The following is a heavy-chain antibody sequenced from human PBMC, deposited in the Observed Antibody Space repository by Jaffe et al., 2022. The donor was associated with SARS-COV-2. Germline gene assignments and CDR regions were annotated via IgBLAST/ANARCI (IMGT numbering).Heavy chain of an antibody. V-gene: IGHV1-69*01. CDR3: ARDLGKPEGYSYGYGR. D-gene: IGHD5-18*01. Sequence: QVQLVQSGAEVKKPGSSVKVSCKASGGTFSSYAISWVRQAPGQGLEWMGGIIPIFGTANYAQKFQGRVTITADESTSTAYMELSSLRSEDTAVYYCARDLGKPEGYSYGYGRWGQGTTVTVSS. CDR2: IIPIFGTA. J-gene: IGHJ6*02. CDR1: GGTFSSYA.